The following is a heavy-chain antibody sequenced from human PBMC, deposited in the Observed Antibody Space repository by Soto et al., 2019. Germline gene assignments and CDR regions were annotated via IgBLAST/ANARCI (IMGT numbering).Heavy chain of an antibody. CDR2: IYYSGST. J-gene: IGHJ5*02. Sequence: SETLSLTCTVSGGSISSSSYYWGWIRQPPGKGLEWIGSIYYSGSTYYNPSLKSRVTISVDTSKNQFSLKLSSVTAADTAVYYCARPIGLIAAAGTSNLFDPWAQGNLDTVS. CDR1: GGSISSSSYY. D-gene: IGHD6-13*01. CDR3: ARPIGLIAAAGTSNLFDP. V-gene: IGHV4-39*01.